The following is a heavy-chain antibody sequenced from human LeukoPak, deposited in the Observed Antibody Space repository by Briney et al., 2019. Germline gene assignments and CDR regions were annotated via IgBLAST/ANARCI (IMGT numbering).Heavy chain of an antibody. D-gene: IGHD3-9*01. J-gene: IGHJ4*02. CDR3: AKYGDILTGYPYYFDY. CDR1: GFTFSSYG. CDR2: FSGSGGST. Sequence: PGGSLRLSCAASGFTFSSYGMSWVRQAPGKGLEWVSGFSGSGGSTYYADSVKGRITISRDSSKNTLYLQMNSLRAEDTAVYYCAKYGDILTGYPYYFDYWGQGILVTVSS. V-gene: IGHV3-23*01.